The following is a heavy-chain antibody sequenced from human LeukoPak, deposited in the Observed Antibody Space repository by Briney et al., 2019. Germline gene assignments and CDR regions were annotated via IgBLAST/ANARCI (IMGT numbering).Heavy chain of an antibody. J-gene: IGHJ6*02. CDR2: INHSGST. V-gene: IGHV4-34*01. CDR1: GGSFSGYY. Sequence: LKPSETLSLTCAVYGGSFSGYYWSWIRQPPGKGLEWIGEINHSGSTNYNPSLKSRVTISVDTSKNQFSLKLSSVTAADTAVYYCASRAAAGMALGYYGMDVWGQGTTVTVSS. D-gene: IGHD6-13*01. CDR3: ASRAAAGMALGYYGMDV.